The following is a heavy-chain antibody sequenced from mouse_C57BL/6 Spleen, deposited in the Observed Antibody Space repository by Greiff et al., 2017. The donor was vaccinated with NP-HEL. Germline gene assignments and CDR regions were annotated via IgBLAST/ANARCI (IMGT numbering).Heavy chain of an antibody. D-gene: IGHD1-1*01. J-gene: IGHJ2*01. Sequence: QVQLQQSGAELVRPGTSVKVSCKASGYAFTTYLIEWVKQRPGQGLEWIGVINPGRGGTNYNEKFKGKATLTADKSSSTAYMQLSSLTSEDSAVYFCARFITTVVAPCFDYWGQGTTLTVSS. CDR2: INPGRGGT. CDR1: GYAFTTYL. V-gene: IGHV1-54*01. CDR3: ARFITTVVAPCFDY.